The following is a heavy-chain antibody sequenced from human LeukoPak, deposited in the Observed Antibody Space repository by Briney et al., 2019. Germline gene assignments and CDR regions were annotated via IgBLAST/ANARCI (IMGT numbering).Heavy chain of an antibody. CDR2: ISYDGSNK. CDR3: AKGGTAMAVFDY. J-gene: IGHJ4*02. V-gene: IGHV3-30*18. Sequence: GGSLRLSCAASGFTFSSYGMHWVRQAPGKGLERVAVISYDGSNKYYADSVKGRFTISRDNSKNTLYLQMNSLRAEDTAVYYCAKGGTAMAVFDYWGQGTLVTVSS. CDR1: GFTFSSYG. D-gene: IGHD5-18*01.